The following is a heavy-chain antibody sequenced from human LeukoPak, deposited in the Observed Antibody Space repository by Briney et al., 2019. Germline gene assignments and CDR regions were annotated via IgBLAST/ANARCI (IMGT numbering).Heavy chain of an antibody. CDR2: INSDGSST. V-gene: IGHV3-74*01. CDR1: GFTFSSYW. CDR3: AKDGGNYYDSDGSYLMRSYMDV. D-gene: IGHD3-22*01. Sequence: PGGSLRLSCAASGFTFSSYWMHWVRQGPGKGLVWVSRINSDGSSTSYTDSVKGRFTISRDNAKNTLYLQMNSLRVEDTAVYYCAKDGGNYYDSDGSYLMRSYMDVWGKGTTVTVSS. J-gene: IGHJ6*03.